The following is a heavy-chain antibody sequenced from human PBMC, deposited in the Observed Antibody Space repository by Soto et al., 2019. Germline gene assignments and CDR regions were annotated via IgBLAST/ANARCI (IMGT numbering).Heavy chain of an antibody. J-gene: IGHJ5*02. Sequence: SVKVSCKASGGTFSSYAISWVRQAPGQGLEWMGGIIPIFGTANYAQKFQGRVTITADESTSTAYMELSSLRSEDTAVYYCARDRGWWLVSDNWFDPWGQGTLVTVSS. CDR1: GGTFSSYA. CDR3: ARDRGWWLVSDNWFDP. CDR2: IIPIFGTA. D-gene: IGHD3-3*01. V-gene: IGHV1-69*13.